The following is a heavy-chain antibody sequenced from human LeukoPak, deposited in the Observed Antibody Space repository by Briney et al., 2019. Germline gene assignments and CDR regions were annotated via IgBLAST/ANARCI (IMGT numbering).Heavy chain of an antibody. CDR2: INPSGRDT. Sequence: PGGSLRLSCAASGFTFSSFAMTWVRQAPGQGLEWVSSINPSGRDTYYADSVKGRFTVSRDNSKSTLYLQMNSLRAEDTALYYCAKRVPYSATSAYFDYWGQGTLVTVSS. CDR3: AKRVPYSATSAYFDY. D-gene: IGHD5-12*01. V-gene: IGHV3-23*01. CDR1: GFTFSSFA. J-gene: IGHJ4*02.